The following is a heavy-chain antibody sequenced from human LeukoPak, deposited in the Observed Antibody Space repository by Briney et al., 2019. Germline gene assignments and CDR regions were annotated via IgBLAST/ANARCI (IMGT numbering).Heavy chain of an antibody. CDR3: AREGGWAFSDYGGIHY. V-gene: IGHV1-18*01. CDR1: GYTFTNYG. D-gene: IGHD4-23*01. CDR2: ISTYNGDT. Sequence: PSVKVSCKASGYTFTNYGISWVRQAPGQGLEWMGWISTYNGDTKYAENLQGRVTMTTDTSTSTANMELRSLRSDDTAVYYCAREGGWAFSDYGGIHYWGQGTLVTVSS. J-gene: IGHJ4*02.